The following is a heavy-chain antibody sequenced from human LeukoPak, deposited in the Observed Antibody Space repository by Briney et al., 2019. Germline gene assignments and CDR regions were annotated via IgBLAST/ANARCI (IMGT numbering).Heavy chain of an antibody. CDR2: IQFDGRNK. Sequence: GGSLRLSCAASGFTLSRYGMHWVRQTPVKGLEWVTFIQFDGRNKYYAESVKGRFTISRDNSQNTLYLQMNSLRPEDTAVYYCAKGGASVTRYVDYWGQGTLVTVSS. CDR1: GFTLSRYG. J-gene: IGHJ4*02. CDR3: AKGGASVTRYVDY. D-gene: IGHD4-17*01. V-gene: IGHV3-30*02.